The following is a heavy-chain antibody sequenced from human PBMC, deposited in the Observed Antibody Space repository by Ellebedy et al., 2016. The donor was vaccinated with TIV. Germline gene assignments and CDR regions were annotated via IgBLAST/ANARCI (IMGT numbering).Heavy chain of an antibody. J-gene: IGHJ4*02. D-gene: IGHD1-26*01. Sequence: ASVKVSCXASGYTFTNYYIHWVRQAPGQGLEWMGGIKPSDESTIYAQNFQGRVTVTRDTSTSTVFMELSSLRSEDTAVYFCARDGHKWNFDYWGQGALVTVSS. CDR2: IKPSDEST. V-gene: IGHV1-46*01. CDR1: GYTFTNYY. CDR3: ARDGHKWNFDY.